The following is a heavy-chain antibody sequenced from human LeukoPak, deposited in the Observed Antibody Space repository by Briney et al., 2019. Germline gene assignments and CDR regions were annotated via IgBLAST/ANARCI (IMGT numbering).Heavy chain of an antibody. CDR3: AREYSSGRVSAFDI. D-gene: IGHD6-19*01. CDR1: GYSFTSYW. J-gene: IGHJ3*02. Sequence: GASLQISSKGSGYSFTSYWIGCVRQMPGKGLEWMGIIYPGDSDTRYSPSFQGQVTISAAKSICTAYLRWISLKASDAALYYCAREYSSGRVSAFDIWGQGTMVTVSS. CDR2: IYPGDSDT. V-gene: IGHV5-51*01.